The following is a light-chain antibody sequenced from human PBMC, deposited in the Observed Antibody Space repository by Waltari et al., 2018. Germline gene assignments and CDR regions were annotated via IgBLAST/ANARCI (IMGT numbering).Light chain of an antibody. CDR1: QSVIRY. V-gene: IGKV3-11*01. CDR2: DAS. Sequence: ELVLTQSPDTLSLSPGERASLPCRASQSVIRYFAWYQQKPGQAPRLLIYDASKRATDIPARFSGSASGTDFTLTISSLEPEDSAVYYCQQRDNWPGTFGQVTRVEIK. J-gene: IGKJ1*01. CDR3: QQRDNWPGT.